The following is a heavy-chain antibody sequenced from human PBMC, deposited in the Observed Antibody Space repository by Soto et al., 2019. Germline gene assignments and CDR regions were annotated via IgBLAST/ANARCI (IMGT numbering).Heavy chain of an antibody. Sequence: SETLSLTCTVSGGSISSGGYYWSWIRQHPGKGLEWIGYIYYSGSTYYNPSLKSRVTIAVDTSKNQFSLKLSSVTAADTAVYYCARYGDGYYYFGMDVWGQGTTVTVSS. CDR2: IYYSGST. CDR3: ARYGDGYYYFGMDV. V-gene: IGHV4-31*03. D-gene: IGHD7-27*01. CDR1: GGSISSGGYY. J-gene: IGHJ6*02.